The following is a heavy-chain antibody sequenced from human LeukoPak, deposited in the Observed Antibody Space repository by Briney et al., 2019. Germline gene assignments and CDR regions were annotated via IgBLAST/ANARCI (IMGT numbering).Heavy chain of an antibody. D-gene: IGHD4-11*01. CDR1: GGSISSSSYY. Sequence: SETLSLTCTVSGGSISSSSYYWGWIRQPPGKGLEWIGSIYYSGSTYYNPSLKSRVTISVDTSKDQFSLKLSSVIAADTAVYYCARGRSNPRLGFGYWGQGTLVTVSS. J-gene: IGHJ4*02. CDR3: ARGRSNPRLGFGY. V-gene: IGHV4-39*01. CDR2: IYYSGST.